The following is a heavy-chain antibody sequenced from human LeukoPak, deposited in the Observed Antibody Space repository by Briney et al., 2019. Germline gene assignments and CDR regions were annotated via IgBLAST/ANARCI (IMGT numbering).Heavy chain of an antibody. V-gene: IGHV4-59*02. CDR1: GGSVSGYH. CDR2: IYSSGST. Sequence: PSETLSLTCTVSGGSVSGYHWSWIRQPPGKGLEWIGYIYSSGSTKYNPSLKSRVTMTVDTSRGHFSLKLSSVTAADTAVYYCARVTGDGYSDFWGQGILVTVSS. J-gene: IGHJ4*02. D-gene: IGHD3-22*01. CDR3: ARVTGDGYSDF.